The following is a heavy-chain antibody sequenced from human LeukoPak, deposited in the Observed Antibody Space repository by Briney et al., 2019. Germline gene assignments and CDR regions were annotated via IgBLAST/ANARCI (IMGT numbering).Heavy chain of an antibody. CDR2: IKSKSDAGTT. J-gene: IGHJ4*02. CDR1: GFTFSNAW. D-gene: IGHD3-16*01. CDR3: TTGHYVWGSSCDY. V-gene: IGHV3-15*01. Sequence: GGFLRLSCAASGFTFSNAWMTWVRQAPGKGLEWVGRIKSKSDAGTTDYAAPVKGRFTISRDDSKNTLYLQMNSLKIEDTAVYYCTTGHYVWGSSCDYWGQGTLVTVSS.